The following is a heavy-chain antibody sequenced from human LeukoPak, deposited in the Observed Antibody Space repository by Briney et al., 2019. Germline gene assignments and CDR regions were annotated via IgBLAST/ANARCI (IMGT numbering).Heavy chain of an antibody. CDR1: GDSISSSNW. CDR3: ARDREYSKIWAFDY. D-gene: IGHD6-6*01. V-gene: IGHV4-4*02. CDR2: IHHGGNT. J-gene: IGHJ4*02. Sequence: SGTLSLTCAVSGDSISSSNWWNWVRQPPGKGLEWIGEIHHGGNTNINPSLKSRVTISVDKSMNQFSLSLSSVTAADTAVYYCARDREYSKIWAFDYWGQGTLVTVSS.